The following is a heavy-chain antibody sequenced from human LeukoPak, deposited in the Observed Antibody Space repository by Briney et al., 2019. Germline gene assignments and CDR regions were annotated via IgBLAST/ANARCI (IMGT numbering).Heavy chain of an antibody. CDR2: ISGSGGST. J-gene: IGHJ4*02. Sequence: GGSLRLSRAASGFTFSSYAMSWVRQAPGKGLEWVSAISGSGGSTYYADSVKGRFTISRDNSKNTLYLQMNSLRAEDTAVYYCAKDRAEYFFRSDYWGQGTLVTVSS. CDR3: AKDRAEYFFRSDY. V-gene: IGHV3-23*01. D-gene: IGHD3-3*01. CDR1: GFTFSSYA.